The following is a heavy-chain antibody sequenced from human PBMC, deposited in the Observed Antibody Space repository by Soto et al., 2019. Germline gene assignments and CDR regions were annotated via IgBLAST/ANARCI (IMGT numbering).Heavy chain of an antibody. D-gene: IGHD5-12*01. CDR1: GGSISTTYW. CDR3: ARNDAYDLDV. J-gene: IGHJ6*02. V-gene: IGHV4-4*02. Sequence: QVQLQESGPGLVKPSGTLYLTCAVSGGSISTTYWWSWVRQSPGKGLEWIGEIHHGTGTNYNPSPKSPVTRSLDKSKNQLLLRLTSVTVAATAAYYCARNDAYDLDVWGQGTTVTVSS. CDR2: IHHGTGT.